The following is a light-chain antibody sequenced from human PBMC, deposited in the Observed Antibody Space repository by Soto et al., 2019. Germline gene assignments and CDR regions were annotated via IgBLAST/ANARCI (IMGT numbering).Light chain of an antibody. Sequence: EIVLTQSPGPLSLSPGERATLSCRASESVSKNYLAWYQQKLGQAPRLLLHDASSRSAGIPDRFSGSGSGTDFPLTSSRLQPEYLAVYDCQQYGSSRTFGRGTKVEI. J-gene: IGKJ1*01. CDR2: DAS. CDR1: ESVSKNY. CDR3: QQYGSSRT. V-gene: IGKV3-20*01.